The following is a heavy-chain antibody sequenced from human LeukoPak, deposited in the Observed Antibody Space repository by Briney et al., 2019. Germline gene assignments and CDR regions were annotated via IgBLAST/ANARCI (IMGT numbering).Heavy chain of an antibody. CDR3: ARRGGSGRAFDY. V-gene: IGHV4-39*01. D-gene: IGHD1-26*01. J-gene: IGHJ4*02. CDR1: GASISGGTYY. CDR2: IYYTGST. Sequence: SETLSLTCSGSGASISGGTYYWGWIRQPPGKGPVWIGSIYYTGSTYDNPSLKSRVTISVDTSKHQFSLKLSSVTAADTAVYYCARRGGSGRAFDYWGQGTLVTVSS.